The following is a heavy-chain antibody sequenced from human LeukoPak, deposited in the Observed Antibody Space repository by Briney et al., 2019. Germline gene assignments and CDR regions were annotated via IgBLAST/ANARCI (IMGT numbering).Heavy chain of an antibody. J-gene: IGHJ6*02. Sequence: PSETLSLTCGVYGGSFSGYYWSWIRQPPGKGLEWIGEINHSGSTNYNPSLKSRVTISVDTSKNQFSLKLSSVTAADTAVYYCARAKRYCSGGSCPTRYYYGMDVWGQGTTVTVSS. CDR2: INHSGST. CDR1: GGSFSGYY. V-gene: IGHV4-34*01. D-gene: IGHD2-15*01. CDR3: ARAKRYCSGGSCPTRYYYGMDV.